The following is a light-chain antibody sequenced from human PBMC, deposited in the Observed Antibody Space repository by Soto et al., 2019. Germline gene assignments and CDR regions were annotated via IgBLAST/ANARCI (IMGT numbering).Light chain of an antibody. CDR3: AAWDDSRSGWV. CDR2: RNN. Sequence: QSVLTQPPSASGTPGQRVTISCSGSSSNIGSNYVYWYQQLPGTATKLLIYRNNQRPSGVPDRFSGSKSGTSASLAISGLRSEDEADYYWAAWDDSRSGWVFGGGTKLTVL. V-gene: IGLV1-47*01. J-gene: IGLJ3*02. CDR1: SSNIGSNY.